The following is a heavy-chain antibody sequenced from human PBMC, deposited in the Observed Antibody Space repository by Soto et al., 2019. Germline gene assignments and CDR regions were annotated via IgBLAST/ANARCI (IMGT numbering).Heavy chain of an antibody. CDR2: IRSKAYGGTT. J-gene: IGHJ6*02. Sequence: GGSLRLSCTTSGFTFGDYAISWCRQAPGKGLEWVGVIRSKAYGGTTDYAASVKGRFTISRDDSKSIAYLQMDSLKSEDTGVYYCTKYTYTSRYAYYGMDVWGHGTTVTSP. CDR1: GFTFGDYA. V-gene: IGHV3-49*03. CDR3: TKYTYTSRYAYYGMDV. D-gene: IGHD6-13*01.